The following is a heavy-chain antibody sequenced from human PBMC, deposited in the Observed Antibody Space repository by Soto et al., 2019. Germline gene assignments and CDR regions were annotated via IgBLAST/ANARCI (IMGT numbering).Heavy chain of an antibody. CDR3: AREIQLWPREDYGMDV. CDR2: ISYDGSNK. CDR1: GFTFSSYA. J-gene: IGHJ6*02. Sequence: GGSLRLSCAASGFTFSSYAMHWVRQAPGKGLEWVAVISYDGSNKYYADSVKGRFTISRDNSKNTLYLQMNSLRAEDTAVYYCAREIQLWPREDYGMDVWGQGTMVTVSS. D-gene: IGHD5-18*01. V-gene: IGHV3-30-3*01.